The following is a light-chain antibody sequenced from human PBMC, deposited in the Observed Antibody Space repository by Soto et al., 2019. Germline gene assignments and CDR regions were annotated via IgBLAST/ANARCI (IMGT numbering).Light chain of an antibody. CDR2: AAS. CDR1: QSVAKNY. CDR3: HQYATSPQT. V-gene: IGKV3-20*01. Sequence: EIVLTQSPGTLSLSPGETATLSCRASQSVAKNYLAWYQQKAGQAPRLLIYAASRRATAIPDRFSGSGSGADITLTISRLEPEDSAVYYCHQYATSPQTFGQGTKVEIK. J-gene: IGKJ1*01.